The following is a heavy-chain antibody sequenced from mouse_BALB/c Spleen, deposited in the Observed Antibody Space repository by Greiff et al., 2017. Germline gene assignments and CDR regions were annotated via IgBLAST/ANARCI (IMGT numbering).Heavy chain of an antibody. V-gene: IGHV2-2*02. CDR1: GFSLTSYG. CDR3: ARIGNYVGYAMDY. Sequence: QVQLQQSGPGLVQPSQSLSITCTVSGFSLTSYGVHWVRQSPGKGLEWLGVIWSGGSTDYNAAFISRLSISKDNSKSQVFFKMNSLQANDTAIYYCARIGNYVGYAMDYWGQGTSVTVSS. CDR2: IWSGGST. J-gene: IGHJ4*01. D-gene: IGHD2-1*01.